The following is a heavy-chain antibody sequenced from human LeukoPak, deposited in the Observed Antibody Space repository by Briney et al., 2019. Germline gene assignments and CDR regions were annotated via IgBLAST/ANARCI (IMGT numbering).Heavy chain of an antibody. CDR1: GYTFTGYY. D-gene: IGHD3-10*01. J-gene: IGHJ5*02. Sequence: GASVKVSCKASGYTFTGYYMHWVRQAPGQGLEWMGWINPNSGGTNYAQKFQGRVTMTRDTPISTAYMELSRLRSDDTAVYYCARGNYYGSGRLSNWFDPWGQGTLVTVSS. V-gene: IGHV1-2*02. CDR2: INPNSGGT. CDR3: ARGNYYGSGRLSNWFDP.